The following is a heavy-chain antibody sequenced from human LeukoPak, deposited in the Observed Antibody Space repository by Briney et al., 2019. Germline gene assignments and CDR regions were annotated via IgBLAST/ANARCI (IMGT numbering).Heavy chain of an antibody. CDR3: ARQDYYDSSGYSSGVQTPGAFDI. CDR2: IYPGDSGT. Sequence: GESLKISCKGSGYSFTSYWIGWVRQMPGKGLEWMGIIYPGDSGTRYSPSFQGQVTISADKPISTAYLQWSSLKASDTAMYYCARQDYYDSSGYSSGVQTPGAFDIWGQGTMVTVSS. CDR1: GYSFTSYW. V-gene: IGHV5-51*01. D-gene: IGHD3-22*01. J-gene: IGHJ3*02.